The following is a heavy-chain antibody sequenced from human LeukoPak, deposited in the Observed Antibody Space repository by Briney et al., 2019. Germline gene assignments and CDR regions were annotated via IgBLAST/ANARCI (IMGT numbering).Heavy chain of an antibody. V-gene: IGHV3-23*01. CDR1: GFTFSSYA. CDR3: ARDGYGDFVDY. J-gene: IGHJ4*02. D-gene: IGHD4-17*01. CDR2: ISGSGGGT. Sequence: GGSLRLSCAASGFTFSSYAMSWVRQAPGKGLEWVSAISGSGGGTYYADSVKGRFTISRDNAKNSLYLQMNSLRAEDTAVYYCARDGYGDFVDYWGQGTLVTVSS.